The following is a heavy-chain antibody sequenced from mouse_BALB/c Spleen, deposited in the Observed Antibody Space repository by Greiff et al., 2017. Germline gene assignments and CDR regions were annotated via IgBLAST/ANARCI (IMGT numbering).Heavy chain of an antibody. D-gene: IGHD1-1*01. CDR3: APYDYDSSYGYFDV. V-gene: IGHV14-3*02. CDR1: GFNIKDTY. Sequence: EVQLQQSGAELVKPGASVKLSCTASGFNIKDTYMHWVKQRPEQGLEWIGRIDPANGNTKYDPKFQGKATITADTSSNTAYLQLSSLTSEDTAVYYGAPYDYDSSYGYFDVWGAGTTVTVSS. CDR2: IDPANGNT. J-gene: IGHJ1*01.